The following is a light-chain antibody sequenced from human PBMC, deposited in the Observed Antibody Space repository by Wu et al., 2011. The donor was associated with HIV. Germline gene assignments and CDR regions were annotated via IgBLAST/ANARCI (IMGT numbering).Light chain of an antibody. J-gene: IGKJ2*03. V-gene: IGKV3-20*01. CDR2: AAS. Sequence: ESVLTQSPGILSLSPGERAALSCRASQRISSMYLAWYQQKPGQAPRLLIYAASNRATGIPDRISGSGSGTLFTLTISRLEPEDSAVYYCQQYNNWPRGYSFGQGTNWRS. CDR3: QQYNNWPRGYS. CDR1: QRISSMY.